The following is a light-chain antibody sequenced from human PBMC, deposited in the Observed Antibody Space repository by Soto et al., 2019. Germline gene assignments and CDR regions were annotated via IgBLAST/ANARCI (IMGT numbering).Light chain of an antibody. CDR2: DVS. CDR3: SSYTSPRTVE. J-gene: IGLJ2*01. V-gene: IGLV2-14*01. CDR1: SSDVGLYNY. Sequence: QSALTQPASVSGSPGQSITISCTGTSSDVGLYNYVSWYQHHPGKAPKLMIYDVSDRPSGVSNRFSGSKSGNTASLTISGLQAEDEGGYYCSSYTSPRTVEFGGGTKLHVL.